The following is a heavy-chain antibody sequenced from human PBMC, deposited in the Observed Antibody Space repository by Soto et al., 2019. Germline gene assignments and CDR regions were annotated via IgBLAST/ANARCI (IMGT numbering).Heavy chain of an antibody. CDR3: ARVLDLGLTIFAVVIGWFDP. CDR1: GGSISSSNW. V-gene: IGHV4-4*02. Sequence: SETLSLTCAVSGGSISSSNWWSWVRQPPGKGLEWIGEIYHSGSTNCNPSLKSRVTISVDKSKNQFSLKLSSVTAEDTAVYYCARVLDLGLTIFAVVIGWFDPWGQGTLVTVSS. J-gene: IGHJ5*02. CDR2: IYHSGST. D-gene: IGHD3-3*01.